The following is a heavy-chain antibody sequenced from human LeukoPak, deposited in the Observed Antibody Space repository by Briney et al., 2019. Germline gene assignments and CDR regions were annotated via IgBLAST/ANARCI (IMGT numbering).Heavy chain of an antibody. CDR2: IYFSGST. V-gene: IGHV4-30-4*01. Sequence: PSETLSLTCTVSGDSISSDDYYWSWIRQPPGKGLEWIGYIYFSGSTYFNPSLKSRVTISVDTSKNQFSLKLSSVTAADTAVYYCARSQRLFGLEWLLLNYYGMDVWGQGTTVTVSS. D-gene: IGHD3-3*01. CDR1: GDSISSDDYY. CDR3: ARSQRLFGLEWLLLNYYGMDV. J-gene: IGHJ6*02.